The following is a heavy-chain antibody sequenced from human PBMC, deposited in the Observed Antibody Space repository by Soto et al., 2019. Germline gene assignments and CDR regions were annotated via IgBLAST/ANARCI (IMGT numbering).Heavy chain of an antibody. CDR2: IIPMFGTA. Sequence: QVQLVQSGAEVKKPESSVKVSCKAPGGTFSTYAIRWVRQAPGQGLEWMGGIIPMFGTANYAQRVQDRVTITAGESTNTVYRELSSLRSEDTAVCFCASGIQLWLRRINNGYSGWGQGTLVTVSS. D-gene: IGHD5-18*01. CDR3: ASGIQLWLRRINNGYSG. V-gene: IGHV1-69*12. J-gene: IGHJ4*02. CDR1: GGTFSTYA.